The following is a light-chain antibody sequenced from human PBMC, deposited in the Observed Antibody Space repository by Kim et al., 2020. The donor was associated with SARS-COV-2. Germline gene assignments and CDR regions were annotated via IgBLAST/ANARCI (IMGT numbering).Light chain of an antibody. Sequence: SPGERVTLSGRASQSVPSNYLAWYQQRPGQAPRLLISGASNRATVIPGRFSGSGSGTDFTLTISRLEPEDFVMYYCQQYGKAPITFGQGTRVEIK. CDR1: QSVPSNY. CDR3: QQYGKAPIT. CDR2: GAS. J-gene: IGKJ5*01. V-gene: IGKV3-20*01.